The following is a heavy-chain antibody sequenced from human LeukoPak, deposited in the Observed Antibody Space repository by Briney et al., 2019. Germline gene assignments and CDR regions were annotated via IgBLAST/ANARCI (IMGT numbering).Heavy chain of an antibody. CDR2: INHSGST. V-gene: IGHV4-34*01. CDR3: ARARRITIFGVVIHYYYFDY. CDR1: GGSFSGYY. D-gene: IGHD3-3*01. J-gene: IGHJ4*02. Sequence: SETLSLTCAVYGGSFSGYYWSWIRQPPGKGLEWIGEINHSGSTNYNPSLKSRVTISVDTSKNQFSLKLSSVTAADTAVYYCARARRITIFGVVIHYYYFDYWGQGTLVTVSS.